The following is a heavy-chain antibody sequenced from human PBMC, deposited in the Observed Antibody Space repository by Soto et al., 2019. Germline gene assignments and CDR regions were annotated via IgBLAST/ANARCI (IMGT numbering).Heavy chain of an antibody. CDR1: GYPVTAYY. CDR2: INPATGAA. Sequence: VQSGAVVKKPGASVTVSCSASGYPVTAYYMHWVRQAPGRGLEWMGGINPATGAAKYTQTFQGRVTMTRDTSTGTVFMELSGLTSEDTAVFYCARGGGVGVAGSAAFDMWGQGTLVTVSS. CDR3: ARGGGVGVAGSAAFDM. D-gene: IGHD3-3*01. J-gene: IGHJ3*02. V-gene: IGHV1-2*02.